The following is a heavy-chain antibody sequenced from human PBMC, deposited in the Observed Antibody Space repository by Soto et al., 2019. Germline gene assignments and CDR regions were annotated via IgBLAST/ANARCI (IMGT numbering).Heavy chain of an antibody. Sequence: QVQLQESGPGLVKPSGTLSLTCTVSGYSVTSGSYYWSWIRQPPGEGLEWVAYIYYNGATNYNPSLKSRITISVDTSKNQFSLNLSSVTAADTAVYYCARHSIAVTGRPFDYWGQGALVTVSS. CDR3: ARHSIAVTGRPFDY. CDR1: GYSVTSGSYY. CDR2: IYYNGAT. V-gene: IGHV4-61*01. J-gene: IGHJ4*02. D-gene: IGHD6-19*01.